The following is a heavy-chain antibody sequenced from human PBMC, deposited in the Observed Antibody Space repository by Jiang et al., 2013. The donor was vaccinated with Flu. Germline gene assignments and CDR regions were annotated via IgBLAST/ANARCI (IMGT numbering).Heavy chain of an antibody. CDR1: GDSVSSNSAA. J-gene: IGHJ2*01. V-gene: IGHV6-1*01. CDR2: TYYRSKWYN. Sequence: QTLSLTCAISGDSVSSNSAAWNWIRQSPSRGLEWLGRTYYRSKWYNDYAVSVKSRITINPDTSKNQFSLQLNSVTPEDTAVYYCARGVGLGELSSHWYFDLWGRGTLVTVSS. CDR3: ARGVGLGELSSHWYFDL. D-gene: IGHD3-16*02.